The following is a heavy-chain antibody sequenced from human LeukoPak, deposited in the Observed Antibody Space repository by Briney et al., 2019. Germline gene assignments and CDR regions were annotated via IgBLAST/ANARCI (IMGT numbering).Heavy chain of an antibody. Sequence: PAGGSLRLSCAASGFTFSSYAMHWVRQAPGKGLEWVAVISYDGSNKYYADSVKGRFTISRDSSKNTLYLQMNSLRAEDTAVYYCARASIVVVVAVPDYWGQGTLVTVSS. J-gene: IGHJ4*02. CDR1: GFTFSSYA. D-gene: IGHD2-15*01. V-gene: IGHV3-30-3*01. CDR2: ISYDGSNK. CDR3: ARASIVVVVAVPDY.